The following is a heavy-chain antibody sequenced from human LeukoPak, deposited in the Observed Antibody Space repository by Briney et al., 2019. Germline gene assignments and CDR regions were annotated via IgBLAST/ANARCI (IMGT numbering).Heavy chain of an antibody. CDR2: IWYDGSNK. CDR1: GFTFSNYG. CDR3: ASPVAIVGATRAEYFQH. D-gene: IGHD1-26*01. Sequence: GGSLRLSCAASGFTFSNYGMHWVRQAPGKGLEWVAAIWYDGSNKYYGDSVKGRFTISRDNSKNTLYLQMNSLRAEDTAVYYCASPVAIVGATRAEYFQHWGQGTLVTVSS. J-gene: IGHJ1*01. V-gene: IGHV3-33*01.